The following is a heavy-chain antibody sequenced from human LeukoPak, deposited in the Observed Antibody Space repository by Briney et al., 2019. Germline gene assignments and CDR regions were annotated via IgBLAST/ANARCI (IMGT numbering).Heavy chain of an antibody. CDR1: GGTFSSYA. D-gene: IGHD6-13*01. Sequence: ASVKVSCKASGGTFSSYAISWVRQAPGQRLEWMGWINPGNGYTKNSQEFQGRVTITRDTSASTVYMEVSTLRSEDMGVYYCARGPYSSSWSMDYWGQGTLVTVSS. J-gene: IGHJ4*02. CDR2: INPGNGYT. CDR3: ARGPYSSSWSMDY. V-gene: IGHV1-3*03.